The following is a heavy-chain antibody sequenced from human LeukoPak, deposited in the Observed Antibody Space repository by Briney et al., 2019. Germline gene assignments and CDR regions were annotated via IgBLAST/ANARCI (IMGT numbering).Heavy chain of an antibody. Sequence: ASVKVSCKASGYTFTSCDINWVRQAPGQGLEWRGWMNPNSGKTGYARKFQGRVTMTKNTSISTAYMEVSSLGYEDTAIYYCARGRPGLASAGTYDFWGQGTLITVSS. CDR2: MNPNSGKT. J-gene: IGHJ4*02. V-gene: IGHV1-8*01. D-gene: IGHD6-13*01. CDR3: ARGRPGLASAGTYDF. CDR1: GYTFTSCD.